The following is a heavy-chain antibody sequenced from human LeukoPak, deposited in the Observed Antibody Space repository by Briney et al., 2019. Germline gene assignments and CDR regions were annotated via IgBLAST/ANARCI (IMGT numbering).Heavy chain of an antibody. Sequence: GGSLRLSCAASGFTFSSYWMHWVRQAPGKGLVWVSRINSDGSSTSYADSVKGRFTISRDNAKNTLYLQMNGLRAEDTAVYYCARGSYYYGSGSYRPYYYYYGMDVWGQGTTVTVSS. CDR2: INSDGSST. CDR3: ARGSYYYGSGSYRPYYYYYGMDV. CDR1: GFTFSSYW. V-gene: IGHV3-74*01. D-gene: IGHD3-10*01. J-gene: IGHJ6*02.